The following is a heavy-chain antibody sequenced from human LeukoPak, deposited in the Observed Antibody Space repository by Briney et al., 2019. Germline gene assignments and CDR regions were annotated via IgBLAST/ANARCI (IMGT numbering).Heavy chain of an antibody. Sequence: SQTLSLACTVSGGSISSGSYYWSWIRQPAGKGLEWIGRIYTSGSTNYNPSLKSRVTISVDTSKNQFSLKLSSVTAADTAVYYCARDAIQLWLGMDVWGKGTTVTISS. CDR1: GGSISSGSYY. CDR2: IYTSGST. D-gene: IGHD5-18*01. CDR3: ARDAIQLWLGMDV. V-gene: IGHV4-61*02. J-gene: IGHJ6*04.